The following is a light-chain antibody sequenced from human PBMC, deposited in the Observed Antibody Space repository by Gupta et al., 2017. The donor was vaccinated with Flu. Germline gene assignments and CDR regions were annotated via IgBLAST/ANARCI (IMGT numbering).Light chain of an antibody. Sequence: SPGQTARITCSGDVLAKKYVRWFQQKPGQAPVVWMYKDSERPSGIPERVSGSSSGTTVTLTISGAQVEDESDYYCSSAADNTGMFGGGTKLTVL. CDR1: VLAKKY. CDR2: KDS. CDR3: SSAADNTGM. J-gene: IGLJ3*02. V-gene: IGLV3-27*01.